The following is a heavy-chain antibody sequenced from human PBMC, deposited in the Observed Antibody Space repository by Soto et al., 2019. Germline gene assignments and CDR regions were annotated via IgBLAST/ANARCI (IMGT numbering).Heavy chain of an antibody. D-gene: IGHD2-15*01. Sequence: SGTLSITCAVYGGSFSDYYWSWIRQPPGKGVEWIGEINHSVITNYNSALKSRVTISVDTSKHQFSLKLSSVTAADTAVYYCATSILYCSGGSCYSGWFDPWGQGTPVTVSS. CDR1: GGSFSDYY. V-gene: IGHV4-34*01. CDR3: ATSILYCSGGSCYSGWFDP. CDR2: INHSVIT. J-gene: IGHJ5*02.